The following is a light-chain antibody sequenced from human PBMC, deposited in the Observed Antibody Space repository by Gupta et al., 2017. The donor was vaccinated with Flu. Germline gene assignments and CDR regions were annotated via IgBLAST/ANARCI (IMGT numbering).Light chain of an antibody. CDR2: EV. V-gene: IGLV2-14*01. CDR1: SRDVGAYNY. Sequence: QSALTQPASVSGSLGQSITISCTGTSRDVGAYNYVSWYQQSPVKVPNLHVYEVTASLSDRLSASKSSNTASLTSAGLQAADDAHYYCMSYTTSGTLVFGGGTKVTVL. J-gene: IGLJ2*01. CDR3: MSYTTSGTLV.